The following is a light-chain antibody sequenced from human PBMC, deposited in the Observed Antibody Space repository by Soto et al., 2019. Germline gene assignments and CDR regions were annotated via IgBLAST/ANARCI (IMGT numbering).Light chain of an antibody. CDR2: EVS. V-gene: IGLV2-14*03. CDR3: SSYTTSSTRV. J-gene: IGLJ1*01. CDR1: NSDVGAFNY. Sequence: QSAVTQPASVSGSPGQSIAITCTGTNSDVGAFNYVSWYQQHPDKAPKLMIYEVSNRPSGVSNRFSGSKSVNTATLTISGLQTEDEADYYCSSYTTSSTRVFGTGTKVTVL.